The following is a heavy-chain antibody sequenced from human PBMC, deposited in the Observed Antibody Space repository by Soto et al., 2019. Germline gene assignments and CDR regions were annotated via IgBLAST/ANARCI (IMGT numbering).Heavy chain of an antibody. CDR2: MYYSGST. V-gene: IGHV4-39*01. CDR1: GGSISSSGFY. CDR3: ARRLNYYGSSGFGFYFDY. D-gene: IGHD3-22*01. Sequence: LSLTCTVSGGSISSSGFYWGWLRQSPGGGLEWIGNMYYSGSTYYNPSLKSRVTISDDTSRNQFFLKLTSVTAADTAVYYCARRLNYYGSSGFGFYFDYWGQGKLVTVSS. J-gene: IGHJ4*01.